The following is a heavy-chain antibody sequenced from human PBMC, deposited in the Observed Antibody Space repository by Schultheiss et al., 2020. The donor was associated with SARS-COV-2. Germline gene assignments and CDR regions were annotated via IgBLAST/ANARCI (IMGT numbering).Heavy chain of an antibody. D-gene: IGHD1-7*01. CDR3: ARDSDWNYGGGMDV. CDR1: GYTFTGYY. J-gene: IGHJ6*02. V-gene: IGHV1-2*02. Sequence: ASVKVSCKASGYTFTGYYMHWVRQAPGQGLEWMGWINPNSGGTNYAQKFQGRVTMTRDTSISTAYMELSRLRSDDTAVYYCARDSDWNYGGGMDVWGQGTTVTVSS. CDR2: INPNSGGT.